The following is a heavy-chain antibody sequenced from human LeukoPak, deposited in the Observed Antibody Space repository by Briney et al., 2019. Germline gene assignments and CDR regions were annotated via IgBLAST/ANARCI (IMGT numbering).Heavy chain of an antibody. CDR2: INSDGSST. CDR1: GFTFSSYW. J-gene: IGHJ4*02. CDR3: ARLRGIAARVGLDY. Sequence: GGPLRLSCAASGFTFSSYWMHWVRQAPGKGLVWVSRINSDGSSTSYADSVKGRFTISRDNAKNTLYLQMNCLRAEDTAVYYCARLRGIAARVGLDYWGQGTLVTVSS. D-gene: IGHD6-6*01. V-gene: IGHV3-74*01.